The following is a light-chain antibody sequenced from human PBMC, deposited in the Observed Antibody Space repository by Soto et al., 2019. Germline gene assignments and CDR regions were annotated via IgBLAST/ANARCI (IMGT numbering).Light chain of an antibody. CDR1: QDIYNY. Sequence: DIQLTQSPSFLSACVGDRVTITCRASQDIYNYLAWYQQKPGKAPKLLIYAASTLESGVPARFSGSGSGTELTLTISSLQPEDFATYYCQQVNTYPPFTFGPGTKVDIK. J-gene: IGKJ3*01. V-gene: IGKV1-9*01. CDR3: QQVNTYPPFT. CDR2: AAS.